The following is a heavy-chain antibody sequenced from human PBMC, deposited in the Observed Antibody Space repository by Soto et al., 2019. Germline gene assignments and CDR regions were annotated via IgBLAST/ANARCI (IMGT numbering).Heavy chain of an antibody. D-gene: IGHD1-26*01. CDR3: ARDGIGWELLPDAFDI. Sequence: QVQLVQSGAEVKKPGSSVKVSCKASGGTFSSYAISWVRQAPGQGLEWMGGIIPIFGTANYAQKFQGRVTITADESTSTAYMELSSLRSEDTALYYCARDGIGWELLPDAFDIWGQGTMVTVSS. J-gene: IGHJ3*02. CDR1: GGTFSSYA. CDR2: IIPIFGTA. V-gene: IGHV1-69*01.